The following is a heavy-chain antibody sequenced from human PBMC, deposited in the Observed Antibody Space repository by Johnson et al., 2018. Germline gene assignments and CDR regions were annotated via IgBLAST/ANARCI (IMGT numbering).Heavy chain of an antibody. D-gene: IGHD3-22*01. CDR2: ISYDGSNK. J-gene: IGHJ3*02. V-gene: IGHV3-30-3*01. CDR1: GFTFSSYA. CDR3: ARGGYYDSSGYYGVAFDI. Sequence: QVQLVESGGGVVQPGRSLRLSCAASGFTFSSYAMHWVRQAPGKGLEWVAVISYDGSNKYYADYVTGRFTISRDNSKNTLYLQMNSLRAEDTAVYYCARGGYYDSSGYYGVAFDIWGQGTMVTVSS.